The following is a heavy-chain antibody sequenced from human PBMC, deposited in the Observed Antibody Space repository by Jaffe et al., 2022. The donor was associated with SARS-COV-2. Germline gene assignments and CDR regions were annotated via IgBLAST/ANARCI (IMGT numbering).Heavy chain of an antibody. Sequence: EVQLVESGGGLVQPGGSLRLSCAASGFTFSSYWMHWVRQAPGKGLVWVSRINSDGSSTTYANSVEGRFTISRDNAKNTLYLQMNSLRAEDTAVYYCAYSSGWTGIDYWGQGTLVTVSS. CDR1: GFTFSSYW. J-gene: IGHJ4*02. V-gene: IGHV3-74*01. D-gene: IGHD6-19*01. CDR3: AYSSGWTGIDY. CDR2: INSDGSST.